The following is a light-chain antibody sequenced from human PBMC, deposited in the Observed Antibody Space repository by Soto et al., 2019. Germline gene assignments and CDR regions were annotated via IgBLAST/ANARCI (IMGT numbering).Light chain of an antibody. J-gene: IGKJ1*01. CDR1: QTISSSY. V-gene: IGKV3-20*01. CDR2: GAI. CDR3: QQYGTSLRWT. Sequence: IVLTQSPGTLSLSPGERATLSCRSSQTISSSYVAWYQHKAGQAPRLLIYGAISRATGIPDRFSGSGSGTDFTLTISRLEPEDFAVYYCQQYGTSLRWTFGQGTKVDIK.